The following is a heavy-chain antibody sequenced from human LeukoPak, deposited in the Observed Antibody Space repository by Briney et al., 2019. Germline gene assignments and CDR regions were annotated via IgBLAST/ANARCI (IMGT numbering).Heavy chain of an antibody. J-gene: IGHJ5*02. Sequence: SETLSLTCAVSGGSISSSNWWSWVRQPPGKGLEWIGEIYHSGSTNYNPSLKSRVTISVDTSKNQFSLKLSSVTAADTAVYYCARARPPKYSSSPYNWFDPWGQGTLVTVSS. V-gene: IGHV4-4*02. CDR3: ARARPPKYSSSPYNWFDP. D-gene: IGHD6-6*01. CDR1: GGSISSSNW. CDR2: IYHSGST.